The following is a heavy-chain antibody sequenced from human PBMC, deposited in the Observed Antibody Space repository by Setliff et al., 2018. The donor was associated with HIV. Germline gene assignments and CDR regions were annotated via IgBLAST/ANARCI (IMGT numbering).Heavy chain of an antibody. D-gene: IGHD4-4*01. V-gene: IGHV1-69*06. CDR2: IIPLFGTA. CDR3: AKEHDSSNYKVPYYFDS. CDR1: GGSFSSFT. Sequence: SVKVSCKASGGSFSSFTISWVRQAPGQGLEWMGGIIPLFGTANYAQKFQGRVTVTGDTSTSTVYMELSSLRSEDTAVYYCAKEHDSSNYKVPYYFDSWGQGTLVTVSS. J-gene: IGHJ4*02.